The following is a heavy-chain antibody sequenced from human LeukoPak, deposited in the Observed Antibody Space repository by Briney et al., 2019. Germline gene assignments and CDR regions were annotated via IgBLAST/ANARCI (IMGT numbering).Heavy chain of an antibody. CDR2: IYYIGGT. Sequence: SETLSLTCTVSGGSIRSYYWNWIRQPPGKGLEWIGYIYYIGGTNYNPSLKSRVTISLDTSKNQFSLKLNSVTAADTAVYYCARRYDTSGRLDYWGQGTLVTVSS. CDR1: GGSIRSYY. V-gene: IGHV4-59*08. J-gene: IGHJ4*02. CDR3: ARRYDTSGRLDY. D-gene: IGHD3-22*01.